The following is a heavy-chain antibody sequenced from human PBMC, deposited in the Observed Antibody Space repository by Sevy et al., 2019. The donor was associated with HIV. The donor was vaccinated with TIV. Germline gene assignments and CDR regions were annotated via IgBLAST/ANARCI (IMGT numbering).Heavy chain of an antibody. V-gene: IGHV1-18*01. J-gene: IGHJ4*02. CDR1: GYTFTRYG. CDR3: ARGGEDFWRRADY. CDR2: ISTYNGNT. D-gene: IGHD3-3*01. Sequence: ASVKVSCKASGYTFTRYGITWVRQAPGQGLEWMGWISTYNGNTNYAQNLQGRVTMTTDTCTSTAYMELRSLRSDDTAVYFCARGGEDFWRRADYWGQGTLVTVSS.